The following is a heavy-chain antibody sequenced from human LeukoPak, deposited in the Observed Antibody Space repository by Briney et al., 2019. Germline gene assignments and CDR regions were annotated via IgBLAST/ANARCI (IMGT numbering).Heavy chain of an antibody. CDR1: GGSISSSSYY. D-gene: IGHD6-13*01. Sequence: PSETLSLTCTVSGGSISSSSYYWGWIRQPPGKGLEWIGSIYYSGSTNYNPSLKSRVTISVDTSKNQSSLKLSSVTAADTAVYYCARTEAAAGYADAFDIWGQGTMVTVSS. CDR3: ARTEAAAGYADAFDI. CDR2: IYYSGST. V-gene: IGHV4-39*07. J-gene: IGHJ3*02.